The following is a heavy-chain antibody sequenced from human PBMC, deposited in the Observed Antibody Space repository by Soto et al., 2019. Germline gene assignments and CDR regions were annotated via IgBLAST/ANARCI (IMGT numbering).Heavy chain of an antibody. CDR1: GFTFNYYW. J-gene: IGHJ3*01. CDR3: ARVNLGGFDL. D-gene: IGHD1-20*01. Sequence: EVQLVESAGGLVQRGGSLRLSCAASGFTFNYYWMHWVRQAPGQGLMWVAHIQNDGSRTTYADSVKGRFTISRDNVKNTMYLQMTSLRAEDTAVYYCARVNLGGFDLWGQGTTVTVSS. CDR2: IQNDGSRT. V-gene: IGHV3-74*01.